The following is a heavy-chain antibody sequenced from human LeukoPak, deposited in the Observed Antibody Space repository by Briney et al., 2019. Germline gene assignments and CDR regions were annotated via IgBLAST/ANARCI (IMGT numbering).Heavy chain of an antibody. Sequence: GGSLRLSCAASGFTFSSYWMHWVRQAPGRGLVWVSRISDGGSTTTYADSVKGRFTISRDNAKNTLYLQMNGLRAEDTAVYYCSRSAHYDGSGNYYDYWGQGTLVTVSS. V-gene: IGHV3-74*01. CDR1: GFTFSSYW. CDR2: ISDGGSTT. CDR3: SRSAHYDGSGNYYDY. J-gene: IGHJ4*02. D-gene: IGHD3-22*01.